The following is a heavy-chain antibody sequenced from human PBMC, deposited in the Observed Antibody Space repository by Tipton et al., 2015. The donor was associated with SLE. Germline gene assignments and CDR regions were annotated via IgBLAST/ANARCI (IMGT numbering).Heavy chain of an antibody. D-gene: IGHD5-12*01. CDR2: VFYRGNT. CDR3: ARRQWGSGYDYFDY. J-gene: IGHJ4*02. V-gene: IGHV4-39*07. CDR1: GASVSGNDYY. Sequence: GLVKPSETLSLTCTVSGASVSGNDYYWGWIRQPPGKDLEWIGSVFYRGNTYYNPSLKSRVTISVDTSKNQFSLKLSSVTAADTAVYYCARRQWGSGYDYFDYWGQGTLVTVSS.